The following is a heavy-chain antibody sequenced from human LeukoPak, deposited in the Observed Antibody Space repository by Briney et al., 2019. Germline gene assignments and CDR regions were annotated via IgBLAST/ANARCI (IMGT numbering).Heavy chain of an antibody. CDR3: AGVGSGWYEFDY. J-gene: IGHJ4*02. Sequence: PSETLCLTCTVSGGSISSYYWSWIRQPPGEGLEWIGYIYYSGSTNYNPSLKSRVTISVDTSKNQFSLKLSSVTAADTAVYYCAGVGSGWYEFDYWGQGTLVTVSS. V-gene: IGHV4-59*08. CDR2: IYYSGST. CDR1: GGSISSYY. D-gene: IGHD6-19*01.